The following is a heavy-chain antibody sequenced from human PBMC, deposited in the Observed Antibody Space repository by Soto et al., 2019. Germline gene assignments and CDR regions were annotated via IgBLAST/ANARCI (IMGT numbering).Heavy chain of an antibody. J-gene: IGHJ4*02. CDR2: STNTGYKA. CDR3: AVDRVGTGSD. Sequence: VHVEESGGGLVQPGGSLTLSCATSGFTFSAHNIDWVRQVPGKGLEWVGRSTNTGYKADYATSVKGRFTILRDASKKVLYLQMTGLKTDDTAVYLCAVDRVGTGSDWGQGTLVTVSS. D-gene: IGHD5-12*01. V-gene: IGHV3-72*01. CDR1: GFTFSAHN.